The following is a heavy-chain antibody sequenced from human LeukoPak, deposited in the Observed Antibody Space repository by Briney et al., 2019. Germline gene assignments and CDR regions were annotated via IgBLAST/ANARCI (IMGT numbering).Heavy chain of an antibody. CDR3: ARDAGLAGIDY. CDR2: IYYSGST. CDR1: GGSISSHY. D-gene: IGHD6-13*01. J-gene: IGHJ4*02. Sequence: SETLSLTCTVSGGSISSHYWSWIRQPPGKGLEWIGYIYYSGSTNYNPSLKSRVTISVDTSKNQFSLKLSSVTAVDTAVYYCARDAGLAGIDYWGQGTLVTVSS. V-gene: IGHV4-59*11.